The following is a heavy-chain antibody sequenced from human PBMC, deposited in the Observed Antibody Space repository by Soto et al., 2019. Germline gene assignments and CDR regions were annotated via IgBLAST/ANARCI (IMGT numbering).Heavy chain of an antibody. CDR3: AKEMIASTLADFFDY. CDR1: GFTFSNYG. CDR2: ISGSGDRA. J-gene: IGHJ4*02. Sequence: EVQLLESGGGLIQPGGSLRLSCGASGFTFSNYGMTWVRQAPGEGLEWVSTISGSGDRAFYADPVKGRFTISRDNSKNTLYLQMNSLSAEDTAMYYCAKEMIASTLADFFDYWGQGILVTVSS. D-gene: IGHD2-21*01. V-gene: IGHV3-23*01.